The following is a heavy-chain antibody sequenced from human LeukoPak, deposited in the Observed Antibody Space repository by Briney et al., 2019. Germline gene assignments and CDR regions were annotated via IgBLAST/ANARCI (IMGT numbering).Heavy chain of an antibody. CDR1: GFPFSSFE. J-gene: IGHJ4*02. CDR2: ISSSGTTI. CDR3: ARADY. V-gene: IGHV3-48*03. Sequence: PGGPLRLSCAASGFPFSSFEMHWVRQAPGKGLEWVSYISSSGTTIYYADSVKGRFTTSRDNAKNSLYLQMNSLRPEDTAVYYCARADYWGQGALVTVSS.